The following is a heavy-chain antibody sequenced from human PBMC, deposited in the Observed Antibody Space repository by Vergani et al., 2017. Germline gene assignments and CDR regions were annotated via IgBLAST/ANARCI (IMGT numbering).Heavy chain of an antibody. J-gene: IGHJ4*02. D-gene: IGHD2-15*01. CDR2: MDYSGST. CDR3: ASKRGACRAAYCHSYDF. Sequence: QVQLQESGPGLVKPSETLSLTCTVSGDSVISTDYHWGWIRQPPGKGLEWIGSMDYSGSTSYNPSLESLISLSFETPKNQFSLRLTSVTAADTAVYYCASKRGACRAAYCHSYDFWGPGTLVGVSS. CDR1: GDSVISTDYH. V-gene: IGHV4-39*01.